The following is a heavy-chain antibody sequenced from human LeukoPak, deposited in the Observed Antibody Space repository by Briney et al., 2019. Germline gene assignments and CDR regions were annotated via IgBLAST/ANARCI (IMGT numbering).Heavy chain of an antibody. D-gene: IGHD5-24*01. CDR2: ISSGSDTI. Sequence: GGSLRLSCAASGFTFRIYGMNWVRQAPGEGPEGVSYISSGSDTIYYADSAKGRFTMSRDNAKNSLFLQMNSLRAEDTAVYYCARAIRNGYDYWGQGTLVAVSS. V-gene: IGHV3-48*04. CDR3: ARAIRNGYDY. CDR1: GFTFRIYG. J-gene: IGHJ4*02.